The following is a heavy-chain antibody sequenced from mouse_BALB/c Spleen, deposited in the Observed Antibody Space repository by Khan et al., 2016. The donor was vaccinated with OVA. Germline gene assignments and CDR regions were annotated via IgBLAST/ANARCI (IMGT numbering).Heavy chain of an antibody. CDR2: IWTGGST. CDR3: ARYYGNYGWYFDV. J-gene: IGHJ1*01. V-gene: IGHV2-9*02. CDR1: GFSLTSYG. D-gene: IGHD2-1*01. Sequence: QVQLQQSGPGLVAPSQSLSITCTVSGFSLTSYGVHWVRQPPGKGLKWLGVIWTGGSTNYNSALMSRLSISKDNSKSQVFLKMNSLQTDDTAMYYCARYYGNYGWYFDVWGAGTTVTVSS.